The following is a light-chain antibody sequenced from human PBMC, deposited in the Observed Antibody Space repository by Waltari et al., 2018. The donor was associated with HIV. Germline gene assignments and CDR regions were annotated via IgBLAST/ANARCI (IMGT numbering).Light chain of an antibody. J-gene: IGKJ1*01. CDR3: HVYGGSPRWT. CDR1: QTIDQKS. CDR2: ASS. V-gene: IGKV3-20*01. Sequence: VSTQSPGTLSVSPGGTATLSCRASQTIDQKSMSWYQQRPGQAPRLILFASSTRATDIPDRFRGSESGTEFTLTIRRLEPEDFAVYYCHVYGGSPRWTFGPGTRLE.